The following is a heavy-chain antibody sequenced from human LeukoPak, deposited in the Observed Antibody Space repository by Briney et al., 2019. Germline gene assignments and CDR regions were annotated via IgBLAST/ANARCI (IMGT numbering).Heavy chain of an antibody. CDR2: ISAYNGNT. CDR1: GYTFTSNY. Sequence: VASVKVSCKAFGYTFTSNYMHWVRQAPGQGLEWMGWISAYNGNTNYAQKLQGRVTMTTDTSTSTAYMELRSLRSDDTAVYYCARVRSYGLLDMDVWGKGTTVTVSS. V-gene: IGHV1-18*04. CDR3: ARVRSYGLLDMDV. J-gene: IGHJ6*03. D-gene: IGHD5-18*01.